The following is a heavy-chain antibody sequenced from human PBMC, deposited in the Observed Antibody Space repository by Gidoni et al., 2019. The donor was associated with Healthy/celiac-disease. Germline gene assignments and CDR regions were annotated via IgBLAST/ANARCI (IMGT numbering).Heavy chain of an antibody. D-gene: IGHD2-21*02. CDR1: GFTLSRYA. Sequence: VQLVASGGGLVQPGGSLRLSCAASGFTLSRYAMHWVRQAPGKGLEYVSAISSNGGSTYYANSVKGRFTISRDNSKNTLYLQMGSLRAEDMAVYYCARDLEVGVVVTAILGYWGQGTLVTVSS. CDR3: ARDLEVGVVVTAILGY. J-gene: IGHJ4*02. CDR2: ISSNGGST. V-gene: IGHV3-64*01.